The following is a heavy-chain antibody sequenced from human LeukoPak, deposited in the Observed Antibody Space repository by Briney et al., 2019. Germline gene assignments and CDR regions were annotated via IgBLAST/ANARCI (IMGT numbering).Heavy chain of an antibody. J-gene: IGHJ4*02. CDR2: INPNSGGT. Sequence: ASVKVSCKASGYTFTGYYMHWVRQAPGQGLEWMGWINPNSGGTNYAQKFQGRVTMTRDTSISTAYMELSRLRSDDTAVYYCAREYCRSTSCYIEEDYWGQGTLVTVSS. D-gene: IGHD2-2*02. V-gene: IGHV1-2*02. CDR3: AREYCRSTSCYIEEDY. CDR1: GYTFTGYY.